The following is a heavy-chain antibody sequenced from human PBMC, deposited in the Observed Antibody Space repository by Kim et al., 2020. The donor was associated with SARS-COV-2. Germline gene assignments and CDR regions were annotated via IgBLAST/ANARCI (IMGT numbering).Heavy chain of an antibody. Sequence: SVKVSCKASGGTFSSYAISWVRQAPGQGLEWMGGIIPIFGTANYAQKFQGRVTITADESTSTAYMELSSLRSEDTAVYYCARGSASSTSYYYYGMDVWGQGTTVTVSS. D-gene: IGHD2-2*01. CDR2: IIPIFGTA. J-gene: IGHJ6*02. CDR3: ARGSASSTSYYYYGMDV. V-gene: IGHV1-69*13. CDR1: GGTFSSYA.